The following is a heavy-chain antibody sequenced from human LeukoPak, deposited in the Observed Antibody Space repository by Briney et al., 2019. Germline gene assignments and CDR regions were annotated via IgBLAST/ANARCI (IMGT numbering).Heavy chain of an antibody. CDR1: GGSISSSSYY. Sequence: SETLSLTCTVSGGSISSSSYYWGWIRQPPGKGLEWIGSIYYSGSTYYNPSLKSRVTISVDTSKNQFSLKLSSVTAADTAVYYCARHILRFTVTTGFDPWGQGTLVTVSS. CDR2: IYYSGST. D-gene: IGHD4-17*01. CDR3: ARHILRFTVTTGFDP. V-gene: IGHV4-39*01. J-gene: IGHJ5*02.